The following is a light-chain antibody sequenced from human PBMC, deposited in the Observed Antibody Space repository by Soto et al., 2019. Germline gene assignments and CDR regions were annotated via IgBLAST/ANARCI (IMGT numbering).Light chain of an antibody. CDR2: DAS. CDR1: QSVSSY. V-gene: IGKV3-11*01. CDR3: QQRSNWPPSIT. J-gene: IGKJ5*01. Sequence: EIVLTQSPATLSLSPGERAGLACMASQSVSSYLAWYQQKPGQAPRLLIYDASNRATGIPARFSGSGSGTDFTLTINSLEPEDFAVYYCQQRSNWPPSITFGQGTRLEI.